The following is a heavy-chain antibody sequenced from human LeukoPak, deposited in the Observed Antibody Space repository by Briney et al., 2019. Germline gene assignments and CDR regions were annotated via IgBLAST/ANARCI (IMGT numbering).Heavy chain of an antibody. CDR2: LSGNVHNP. D-gene: IGHD3-10*01. CDR3: AKDTYGRFDF. J-gene: IGHJ4*02. V-gene: IGHV3-23*01. CDR1: GFTFTNYA. Sequence: PGGSLRLSCAASGFTFTNYAMAWVRQAPGKGLEWVSGLSGNVHNPYYADSVKGRFTISRDNSKNTLYLEMNSLRAEDTATYFCAKDTYGRFDFWGPGTLVTVSS.